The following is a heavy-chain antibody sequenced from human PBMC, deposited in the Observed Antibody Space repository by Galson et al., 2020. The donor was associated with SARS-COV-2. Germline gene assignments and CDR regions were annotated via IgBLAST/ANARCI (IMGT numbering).Heavy chain of an antibody. CDR2: MNPKTGNT. J-gene: IGHJ5*02. CDR1: GYTFTNYD. Sequence: ASVKVSCKASGYTFTNYDINWVRQATGQGLEWMGWMNPKTGNTGYVQKFQGRVTMTRDTSRSTAYMELTSFKSEDTAIYYCARVWERGFSYGNWFDPWGQGTLVTVSS. CDR3: ARVWERGFSYGNWFDP. D-gene: IGHD5-18*01. V-gene: IGHV1-8*01.